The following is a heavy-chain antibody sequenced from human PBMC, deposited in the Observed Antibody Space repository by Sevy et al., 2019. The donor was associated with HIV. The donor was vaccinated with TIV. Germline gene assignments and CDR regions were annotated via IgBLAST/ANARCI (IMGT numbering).Heavy chain of an antibody. Sequence: GSLRLSCTASGFTFSSYDMNWVRQAPGKGLEWVSKISSSGSSIYYADSVKGRFTISSDNAKNSLNLQMNSLRAEDTAVYYCTRNGGSLDNGFDPWGQGTLVTVSS. V-gene: IGHV3-48*03. CDR2: ISSSGSSI. CDR1: GFTFSSYD. J-gene: IGHJ5*02. D-gene: IGHD2-2*03. CDR3: TRNGGSLDNGFDP.